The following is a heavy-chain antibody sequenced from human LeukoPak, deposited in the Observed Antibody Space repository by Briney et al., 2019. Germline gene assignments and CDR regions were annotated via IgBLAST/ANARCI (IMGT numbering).Heavy chain of an antibody. J-gene: IGHJ5*02. Sequence: SQTLSLTCAISGDSVSSNSAAWNWIRQSPSRGLEWLGRTYYRSKWYNDYAVSVRIRITINQDTSRNQFSLQLNSLTPEDTAEYYCAKYHCNYDNWFGPWGQGTTVTASS. V-gene: IGHV6-1*01. D-gene: IGHD1-7*01. CDR3: AKYHCNYDNWFGP. CDR1: GDSVSSNSAA. CDR2: TYYRSKWYN.